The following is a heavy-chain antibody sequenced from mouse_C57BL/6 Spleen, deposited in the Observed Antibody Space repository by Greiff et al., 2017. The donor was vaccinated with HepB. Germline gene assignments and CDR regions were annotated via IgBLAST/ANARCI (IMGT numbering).Heavy chain of an antibody. J-gene: IGHJ2*01. V-gene: IGHV1-82*01. CDR3: TRRGNWGFDY. Sequence: LVESGPELVKPGASVKISCKASGYAFSSSWMNWVKQRPGKGLEWIGRIYPGDGDTNYNGKFKGKATLTADKSSSTAYMQLSSLTSEDSAVYFCTRRGNWGFDYWGQGTTLTVSS. D-gene: IGHD4-1*01. CDR2: IYPGDGDT. CDR1: GYAFSSSW.